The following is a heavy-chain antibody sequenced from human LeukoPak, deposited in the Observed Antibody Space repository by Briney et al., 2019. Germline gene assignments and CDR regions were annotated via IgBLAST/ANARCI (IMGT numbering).Heavy chain of an antibody. D-gene: IGHD2-15*01. V-gene: IGHV1-18*01. CDR3: ARDYCSGGSCFPTYYYYYYGMDV. CDR1: GYTFTSYG. Sequence: GASVKVSCKASGYTFTSYGISWVRQAPGQGLEWMGWISAYNGNTNYAQKLQGRVTMTTDTSTSTAYMELRSLRSDDTAVYYCARDYCSGGSCFPTYYYYYYGMDVWGQGTTVTVS. CDR2: ISAYNGNT. J-gene: IGHJ6*02.